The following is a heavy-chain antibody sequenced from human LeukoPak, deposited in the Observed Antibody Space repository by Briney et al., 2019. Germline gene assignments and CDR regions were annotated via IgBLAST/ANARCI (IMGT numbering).Heavy chain of an antibody. CDR3: ATSGWYQGIDY. V-gene: IGHV3-30-3*01. J-gene: IGHJ4*02. Sequence: PGGSLRLSCAASGFTFSTYAVHWVRQAPGKGLEWVAVISYDGSNKYYADSVKGRFTISRDNSKNTLYLQMNSLRAEDTAVYYCATSGWYQGIDYWGQGTLVTVSS. CDR2: ISYDGSNK. D-gene: IGHD6-19*01. CDR1: GFTFSTYA.